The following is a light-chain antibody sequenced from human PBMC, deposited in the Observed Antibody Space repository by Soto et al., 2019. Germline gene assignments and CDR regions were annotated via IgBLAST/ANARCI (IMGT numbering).Light chain of an antibody. CDR3: ASFTSNSHYV. V-gene: IGLV2-14*03. CDR1: SSDVGGYNY. Sequence: QSALTQPASVSGSPGQSITISCTGTSSDVGGYNYVSWYQQHSGKAPKLMIYHVTNRPSGVSDRFSGSKSGNTASLTISGLQAEDEADYYCASFTSNSHYVFGAGTKVTVL. J-gene: IGLJ1*01. CDR2: HVT.